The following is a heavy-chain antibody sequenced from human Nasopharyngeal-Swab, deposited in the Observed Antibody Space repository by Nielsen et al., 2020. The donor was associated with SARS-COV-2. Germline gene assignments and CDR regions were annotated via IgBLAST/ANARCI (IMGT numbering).Heavy chain of an antibody. Sequence: VRQAPGKGLEWVSAISGSGGSTYYADSVKGRFTISRDNSKNTLYLQMNSLRAEDTAVYYCAKAEGSNNYHYYGMDVWGQGTTVTVSS. V-gene: IGHV3-23*01. D-gene: IGHD6-13*01. J-gene: IGHJ6*02. CDR3: AKAEGSNNYHYYGMDV. CDR2: ISGSGGST.